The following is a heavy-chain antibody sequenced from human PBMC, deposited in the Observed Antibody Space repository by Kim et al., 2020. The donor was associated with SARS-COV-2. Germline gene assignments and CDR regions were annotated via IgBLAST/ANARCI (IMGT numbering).Heavy chain of an antibody. V-gene: IGHV1-2*06. CDR1: GYTFTGYY. Sequence: ASVKVSCKASGYTFTGYYMHWVRQAPGQGLEWMGRINPNSGGTNYAQKFQGRVTMTRDTSISTAYMELSRLRSDDTAVYYCARTYYYDSSGYYEGEFDYWGQGTQSNASS. D-gene: IGHD3-22*01. J-gene: IGHJ4*02. CDR3: ARTYYYDSSGYYEGEFDY. CDR2: INPNSGGT.